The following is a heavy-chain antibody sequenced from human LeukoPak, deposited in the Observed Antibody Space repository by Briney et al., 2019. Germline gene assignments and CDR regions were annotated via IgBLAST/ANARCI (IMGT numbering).Heavy chain of an antibody. Sequence: ASVKVSCKASGYTFTSYYMHWVRQAPGQGLEWKGIINPSGGSTSYAQKFQGRVTMTRDTSTSTVYMELSSLRSEDTAVYYCAREGRYFDWPGDYYYGMDVWGKGTTVTVSS. J-gene: IGHJ6*04. CDR3: AREGRYFDWPGDYYYGMDV. D-gene: IGHD3-9*01. CDR1: GYTFTSYY. V-gene: IGHV1-46*01. CDR2: INPSGGST.